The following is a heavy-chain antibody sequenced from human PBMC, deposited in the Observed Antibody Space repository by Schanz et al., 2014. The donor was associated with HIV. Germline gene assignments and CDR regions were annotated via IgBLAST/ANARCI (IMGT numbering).Heavy chain of an antibody. V-gene: IGHV1-69*01. CDR1: GGTFRSNA. D-gene: IGHD6-19*01. CDR2: FNVMLSKI. Sequence: VQLVQSGAEVKKTGSSVKVSCKASGGTFRSNAITWVRQAPGQGLEWIGHFNVMLSKINTAQKFQGRVSMTADPSTNTAYMEMRGLRFEDTAVYYCASGRRSGIGWRMDAWGQWTTVSLSS. CDR3: ASGRRSGIGWRMDA. J-gene: IGHJ6*02.